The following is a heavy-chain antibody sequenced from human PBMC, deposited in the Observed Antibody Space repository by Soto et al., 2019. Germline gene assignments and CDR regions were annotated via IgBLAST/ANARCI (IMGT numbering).Heavy chain of an antibody. CDR1: GYTFPSYD. Sequence: VQLVQSGAAVRKPGASVKVSCKASGYTFPSYDINWVRQATGQGLERMGWMNPKSGHTGYAQKFQGRVSMTRNTSISTAYMELSSLRSDDTAMYYCARVPMFRGVIRHNWFDPWGQGTLVTVSS. J-gene: IGHJ5*02. CDR3: ARVPMFRGVIRHNWFDP. D-gene: IGHD3-10*01. CDR2: MNPKSGHT. V-gene: IGHV1-8*01.